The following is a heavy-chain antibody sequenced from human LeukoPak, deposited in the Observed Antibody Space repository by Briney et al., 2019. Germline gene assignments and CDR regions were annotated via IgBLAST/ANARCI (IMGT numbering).Heavy chain of an antibody. CDR3: ARDHPLGIVGATVGAFDI. V-gene: IGHV1-18*01. D-gene: IGHD1-26*01. J-gene: IGHJ3*02. Sequence: ASVKVSCKASGYTFTSYGISWVRQAPGQGLEWMGWISAYNGNTNYAQKLQGRVTMTTDTSTSTAYMELRRLRSDDTAVYYCARDHPLGIVGATVGAFDIWGQGTMVTVSS. CDR1: GYTFTSYG. CDR2: ISAYNGNT.